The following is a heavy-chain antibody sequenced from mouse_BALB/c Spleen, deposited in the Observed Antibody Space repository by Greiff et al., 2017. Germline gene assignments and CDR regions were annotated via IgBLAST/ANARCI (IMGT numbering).Heavy chain of an antibody. J-gene: IGHJ4*01. Sequence: QVQLQQSGPGLVQPSQSLSITCIVSGFSLTSYGVHWVRQSPGKGLEWLGVIWSGGSTDYNAAFISRLSISKDNSKSQVFLKLNSLQTDDTATYYCAKHLYGNYAMDYWGQGTSVTVSS. CDR2: IWSGGST. CDR1: GFSLTSYG. D-gene: IGHD2-1*01. V-gene: IGHV2-2*01. CDR3: AKHLYGNYAMDY.